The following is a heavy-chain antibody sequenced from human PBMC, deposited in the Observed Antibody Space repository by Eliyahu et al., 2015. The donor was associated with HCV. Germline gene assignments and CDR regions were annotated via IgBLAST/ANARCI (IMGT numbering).Heavy chain of an antibody. V-gene: IGHV3-48*01. J-gene: IGHJ4*02. Sequence: SVKGRFTISRDNAKNSLYLQMNSLRAEDTAVYYCAREEGDYYDSSGYFDYWGQGALVTVSS. D-gene: IGHD3-22*01. CDR3: AREEGDYYDSSGYFDY.